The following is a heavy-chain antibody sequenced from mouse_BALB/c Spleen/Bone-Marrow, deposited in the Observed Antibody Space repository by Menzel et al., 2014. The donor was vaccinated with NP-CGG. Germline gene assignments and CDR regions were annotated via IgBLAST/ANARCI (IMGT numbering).Heavy chain of an antibody. V-gene: IGHV1-14*01. J-gene: IGHJ3*01. Sequence: EVQLQQSGPELVKPGASVKMSCKASGYTFTSYVMHWVKQKPGQGLEWIGYINPYNDGTKYNEKFKGKAALTSDKSSSTAYMELSSLTSEDSAVYYCAEGYYYGSSWFAYWGQGTLVTVSA. CDR2: INPYNDGT. CDR1: GYTFTSYV. CDR3: AEGYYYGSSWFAY. D-gene: IGHD1-1*01.